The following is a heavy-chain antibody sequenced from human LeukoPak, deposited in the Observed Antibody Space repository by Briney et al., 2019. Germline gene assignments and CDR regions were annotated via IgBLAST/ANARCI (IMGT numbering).Heavy chain of an antibody. CDR3: ARDYSDSSGYYWPFDS. Sequence: PSETLSLTCTVSGGSVSSDSFFWSWIRQPPGRGLEWIGYIYYTGSTNYNPSLKSRVTISVDTSKNQFSLKLTSVTAADTAVYYCARDYSDSSGYYWPFDSWGQGTLVTVSS. CDR2: IYYTGST. D-gene: IGHD3-22*01. V-gene: IGHV4-61*01. J-gene: IGHJ4*02. CDR1: GGSVSSDSFF.